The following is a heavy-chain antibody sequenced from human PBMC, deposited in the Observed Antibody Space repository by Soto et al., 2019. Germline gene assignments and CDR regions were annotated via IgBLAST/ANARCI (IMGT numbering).Heavy chain of an antibody. J-gene: IGHJ4*02. Sequence: QVQLVESGGGVVQPGRSLRLSCAASGFTFSSYGMHWVRQAPGKGLEWVAVISYDGSNKYYADSMKGRFTISRDNSKNTLYLQMNSLRAEDTAVYYCVKDCGYSYGGDYWGQGTLVTVSS. CDR2: ISYDGSNK. CDR1: GFTFSSYG. CDR3: VKDCGYSYGGDY. D-gene: IGHD5-18*01. V-gene: IGHV3-30*18.